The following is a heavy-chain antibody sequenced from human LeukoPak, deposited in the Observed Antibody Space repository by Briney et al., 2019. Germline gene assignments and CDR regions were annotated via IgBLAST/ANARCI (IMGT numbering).Heavy chain of an antibody. Sequence: PGGSLRLSCAASGFTFSSYWMSWVRQAPGKGLEWVAHIKQDGSEKYYVDSVKGRFTISRDNAKNSLYLQMNSLRAEDTAVYYCAREEGHMVRGVCYFDYWGQGTLVTVSS. D-gene: IGHD3-10*01. V-gene: IGHV3-7*01. J-gene: IGHJ4*02. CDR2: IKQDGSEK. CDR3: AREEGHMVRGVCYFDY. CDR1: GFTFSSYW.